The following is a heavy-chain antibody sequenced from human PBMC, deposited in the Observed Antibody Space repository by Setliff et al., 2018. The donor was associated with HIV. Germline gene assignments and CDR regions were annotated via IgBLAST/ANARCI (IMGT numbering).Heavy chain of an antibody. CDR3: ASLDGSESPYIYYYYMDV. Sequence: PSETLSLTCTVSDGSISRTSYYWGWIRQPPGKGLEWIGSINYRGNTYYNPSLKSRAAISVDTSKNQISLKLSSVTAADTAVYYCASLDGSESPYIYYYYMDVWGEGTAVTVSS. V-gene: IGHV4-39*01. J-gene: IGHJ6*03. CDR1: DGSISRTSYY. CDR2: INYRGNT. D-gene: IGHD3-10*01.